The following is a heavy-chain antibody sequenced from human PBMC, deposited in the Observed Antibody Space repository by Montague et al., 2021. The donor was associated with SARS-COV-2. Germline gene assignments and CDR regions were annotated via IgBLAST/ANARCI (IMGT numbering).Heavy chain of an antibody. V-gene: IGHV2-70*11. CDR3: ARGPSDTYYYNGMDV. CDR2: IDWDGDK. CDR1: GFSLSTSGMC. J-gene: IGHJ6*02. Sequence: VKPTQTLTLTCTFSGFSLSTSGMCMTWIRQPPGKALEWLARIDWDGDKYYNTSLKSRLTISKDTSKNLVVLTMTNMDPVDTATYYCARGPSDTYYYNGMDVWGRRTTVTVSS.